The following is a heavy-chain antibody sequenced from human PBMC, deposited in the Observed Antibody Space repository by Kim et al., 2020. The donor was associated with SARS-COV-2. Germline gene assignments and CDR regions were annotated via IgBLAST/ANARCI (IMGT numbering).Heavy chain of an antibody. J-gene: IGHJ6*02. D-gene: IGHD3-10*01. V-gene: IGHV4-59*01. CDR3: ARDHTGVTNYYYGMDV. Sequence: SLENRVTISVDTSKNQFSLKLSSVTAADTAVYYCARDHTGVTNYYYGMDVWGQGTTVTVSS.